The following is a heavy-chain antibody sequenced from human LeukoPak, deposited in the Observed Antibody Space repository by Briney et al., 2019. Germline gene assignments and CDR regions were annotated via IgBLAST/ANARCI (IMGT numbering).Heavy chain of an antibody. V-gene: IGHV4-39*02. Sequence: MPSETLSLTCTVSGGSISSSSYYWGWIRQPPGKGLEWIGSIYYSGSTYYNPSLKSRVTISVDTSKNQFSLKLSSVTAADTAVYYCAREREIGIADPWGQGTLVTVSS. D-gene: IGHD2-21*01. CDR2: IYYSGST. CDR1: GGSISSSSYY. CDR3: AREREIGIADP. J-gene: IGHJ5*02.